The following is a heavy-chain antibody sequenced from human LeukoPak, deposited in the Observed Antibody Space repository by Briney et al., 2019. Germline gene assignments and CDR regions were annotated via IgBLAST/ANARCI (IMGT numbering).Heavy chain of an antibody. CDR3: AREKDDHGDPGPLDA. V-gene: IGHV3-74*01. CDR1: GFMFSKSW. Sequence: GGCLRLSCAASGFMFSKSWMHWVRQVPGKGRVWVARIYNDGSTTNHAPPAQGRFTISRHNAANTLFLQMSSLRAEDTAVYYCAREKDDHGDPGPLDAWGQGDLVTVSS. CDR2: IYNDGSTT. J-gene: IGHJ5*02. D-gene: IGHD4-17*01.